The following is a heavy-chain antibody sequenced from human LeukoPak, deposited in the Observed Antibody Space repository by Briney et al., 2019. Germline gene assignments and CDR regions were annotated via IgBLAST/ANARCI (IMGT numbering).Heavy chain of an antibody. CDR2: MNHDGSEK. CDR1: GFTFSSYW. D-gene: IGHD2-21*01. CDR3: ARDQLYCGGPACYRTGDDS. Sequence: GGSLRLSCAASGFTFSSYWMNWVRQAPGKGLEWVANMNHDGSEKYYIDSVKGRFTISRDNAKNSLYLQMNSLRAEDTAVYYCARDQLYCGGPACYRTGDDSWGQGTLVTVSS. J-gene: IGHJ4*02. V-gene: IGHV3-7*01.